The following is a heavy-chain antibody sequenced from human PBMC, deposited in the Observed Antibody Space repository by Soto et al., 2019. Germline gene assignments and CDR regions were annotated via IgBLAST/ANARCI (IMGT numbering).Heavy chain of an antibody. J-gene: IGHJ6*02. CDR1: GYTFTGYY. Sequence: ASVKVSCKASGYTFTGYYLHWVRQAPGQGLEWMGWINPNSGGTNYAQKFQGRVTMTRDTSISTAYMELSRLRSDDTAVYYCASRSSGWYYYYYGMDVWGQGTTVTVSS. D-gene: IGHD6-19*01. CDR2: INPNSGGT. V-gene: IGHV1-2*02. CDR3: ASRSSGWYYYYYGMDV.